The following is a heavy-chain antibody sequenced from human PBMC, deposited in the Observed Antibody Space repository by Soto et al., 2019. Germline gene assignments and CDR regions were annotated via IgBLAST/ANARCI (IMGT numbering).Heavy chain of an antibody. CDR1: GFTFSAYG. CDR2: VSSDDSTK. D-gene: IGHD6-19*01. CDR3: AKDGVSEHNSGWPQGH. J-gene: IGHJ4*02. Sequence: QVQLVESGGGVVQPGRSLRLSCAASGFTFSAYGMHWVRQAPGKGLDWVAAVSSDDSTKHYADSVKGRITISGDNSNNTLELQMNSLSAEDMDVYYCAKDGVSEHNSGWPQGHWGQGTLVSVCS. V-gene: IGHV3-30*18.